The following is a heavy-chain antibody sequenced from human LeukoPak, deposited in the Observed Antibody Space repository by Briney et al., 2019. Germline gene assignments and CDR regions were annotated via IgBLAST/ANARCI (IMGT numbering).Heavy chain of an antibody. V-gene: IGHV4-59*01. CDR1: GGSISSYY. Sequence: SETLSLTCTVSGGSISSYYWSWLRQPPGKGLDWLGYIYCSGSTNYNPSLKSRVTISVDTSKNQFSLKLSSVTAADTAVYYCASLAGGDGSNLGAYFDYWGQGTLVTVSS. D-gene: IGHD5-24*01. CDR2: IYCSGST. CDR3: ASLAGGDGSNLGAYFDY. J-gene: IGHJ4*02.